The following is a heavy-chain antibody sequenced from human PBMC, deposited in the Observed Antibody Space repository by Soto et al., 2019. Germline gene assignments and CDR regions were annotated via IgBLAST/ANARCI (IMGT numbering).Heavy chain of an antibody. V-gene: IGHV4-59*12. Sequence: SETLSLTCTVSGGSISSYYWSWIRQPPGKGLEWIGYIYYSGSTNYNPSLKSRVTISVDTSKNQFSLKLSSVTAADTAVYYCARDKVNIGVDGTHYFYGMDVWGQGTTVTVSS. CDR2: IYYSGST. J-gene: IGHJ6*02. CDR1: GGSISSYY. CDR3: ARDKVNIGVDGTHYFYGMDV. D-gene: IGHD6-19*01.